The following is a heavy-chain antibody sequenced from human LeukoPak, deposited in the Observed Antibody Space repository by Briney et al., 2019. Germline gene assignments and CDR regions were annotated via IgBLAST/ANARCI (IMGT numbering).Heavy chain of an antibody. J-gene: IGHJ5*02. D-gene: IGHD3-3*01. V-gene: IGHV3-30-3*01. CDR2: ISYDGSNK. Sequence: GGSLRLSCAASGFTFSSYAMHWVRQAPGKELEWVAVISYDGSNKYYADSVKGRFTISRDNSKNTLYLQMNSLRAEDTAVYYCARDLYYDFWSGYYTYNWFDPWGQGTLVTVSS. CDR3: ARDLYYDFWSGYYTYNWFDP. CDR1: GFTFSSYA.